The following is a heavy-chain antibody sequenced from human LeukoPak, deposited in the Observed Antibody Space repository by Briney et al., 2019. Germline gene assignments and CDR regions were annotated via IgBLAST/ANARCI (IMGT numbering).Heavy chain of an antibody. CDR3: ARVSDDSGWNFDY. Sequence: ASVKVSCRASGYTFTDYDIYWVRQAPGQGLEYMGWLNPNSGGTNYAQKFQGRVTMTRDTSISTAYMELNSLTSEDTAVYYCARVSDDSGWNFDYWGQGTLVTVSS. J-gene: IGHJ4*02. CDR2: LNPNSGGT. D-gene: IGHD6-19*01. CDR1: GYTFTDYD. V-gene: IGHV1-2*02.